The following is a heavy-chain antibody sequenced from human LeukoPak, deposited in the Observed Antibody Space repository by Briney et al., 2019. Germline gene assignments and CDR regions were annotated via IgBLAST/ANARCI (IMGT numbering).Heavy chain of an antibody. V-gene: IGHV1-8*03. J-gene: IGHJ5*02. D-gene: IGHD1-1*01. CDR1: GYTFTSYD. CDR2: MNPNSGNT. CDR3: ARDITIGTTRFDP. Sequence: ASVKVSCKASGYTFTSYDINWVRQATGQGLEWMGWMNPNSGNTGYAQKFQGRVTITRDTSANTVYMELSRLRPEDTAVYYCARDITIGTTRFDPWGQGTLVTVSP.